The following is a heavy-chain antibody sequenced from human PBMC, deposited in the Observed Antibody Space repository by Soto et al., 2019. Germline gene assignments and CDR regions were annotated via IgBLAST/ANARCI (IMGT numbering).Heavy chain of an antibody. CDR2: MYPGSGDT. CDR1: GYSFTNNG. Sequence: ASVKVSCKASGYSFTNNGVSWVRQATGQGLEWMGWMYPGSGDTGYAQKFQGRVTMTRDISTATAYMELSSLRSDDTATYYCARMATFGSLNWFDPWGQGTLVTVSS. J-gene: IGHJ5*02. D-gene: IGHD3-16*01. CDR3: ARMATFGSLNWFDP. V-gene: IGHV1-8*01.